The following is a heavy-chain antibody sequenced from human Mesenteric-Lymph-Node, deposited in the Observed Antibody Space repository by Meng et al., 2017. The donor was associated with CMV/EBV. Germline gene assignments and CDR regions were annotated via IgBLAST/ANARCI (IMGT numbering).Heavy chain of an antibody. CDR1: GFTFSSYS. J-gene: IGHJ4*02. D-gene: IGHD5-12*01. V-gene: IGHV3-21*01. CDR3: ARGGFSGYDSSLGFDY. Sequence: GFTFSSYSMNWVRQAPGKGLEWVSSISSSSSDIYYADSVKGRFTISRDNAKNSLYLQMNSLRAEDTAVYYCARGGFSGYDSSLGFDYWGQGTLVTVSS. CDR2: ISSSSSDI.